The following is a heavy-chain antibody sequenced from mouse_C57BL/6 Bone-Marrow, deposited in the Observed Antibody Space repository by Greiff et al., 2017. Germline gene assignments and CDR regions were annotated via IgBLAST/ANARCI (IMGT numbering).Heavy chain of an antibody. CDR1: GFSLTSYG. Sequence: QVQLKESGPGLVQPSQSLSITCTVSGFSLTSYGVHWVRQSPGKGLEWLGVIWRGGSTDYNAAFMSSLSITKDNPQSQVFFKMNSLQADVPAIYYFAKASFYYDYDGYAMDYWGQGTSVTVSS. CDR3: AKASFYYDYDGYAMDY. D-gene: IGHD2-4*01. J-gene: IGHJ4*01. CDR2: IWRGGST. V-gene: IGHV2-5*01.